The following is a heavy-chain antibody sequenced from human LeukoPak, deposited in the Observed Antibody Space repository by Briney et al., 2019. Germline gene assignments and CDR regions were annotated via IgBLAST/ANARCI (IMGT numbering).Heavy chain of an antibody. CDR2: ISVYDDST. V-gene: IGHV1-18*01. CDR3: ARAEYSYGFLQDAFDI. J-gene: IGHJ3*02. D-gene: IGHD5-18*01. CDR1: GYTFSHYD. Sequence: ASVKVSCKASGYTFSHYDINWVRQAPGQGLEWMGWISVYDDSTNYVQNFQGRVTMTADTSTSTAYMELSSLRSEDTAVYYCARAEYSYGFLQDAFDIWGQGTMVTVSS.